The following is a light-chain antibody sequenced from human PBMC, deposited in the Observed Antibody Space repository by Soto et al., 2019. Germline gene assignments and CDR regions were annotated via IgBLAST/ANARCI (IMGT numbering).Light chain of an antibody. CDR2: DTS. CDR3: HQRKSWPRT. CDR1: QGICST. V-gene: IGKV3-15*01. J-gene: IGKJ1*01. Sequence: EIIMTQSPATLSVSPGEGATLSCRASQGICSTLAWYQHKPGQTPRLLIYDTSTRATGVPARFSGSGSGTDFTLTISSLEPEDFAVYYCHQRKSWPRTFGQGTKVDI.